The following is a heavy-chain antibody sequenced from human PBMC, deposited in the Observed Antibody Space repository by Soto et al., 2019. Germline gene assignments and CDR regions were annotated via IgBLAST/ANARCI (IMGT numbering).Heavy chain of an antibody. V-gene: IGHV1-69*02. J-gene: IGHJ3*02. CDR2: IIPILGIA. CDR3: ASKGTTGAFDI. CDR1: GGTFSSYT. Sequence: QVQLVQSGAEVKKPGSSVKVSCRASGGTFSSYTISWVRQAPGQGLEWMGRIIPILGIANYAQKFQGRVTITADKSTSTAYMELSSLRSEDTAVYYCASKGTTGAFDIWGQGTMVTVSS. D-gene: IGHD4-17*01.